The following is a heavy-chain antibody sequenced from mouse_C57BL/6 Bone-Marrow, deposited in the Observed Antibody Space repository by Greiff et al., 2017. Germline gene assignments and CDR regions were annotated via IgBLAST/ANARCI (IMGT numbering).Heavy chain of an antibody. CDR2: IDPSDGYT. Sequence: QVQLQQPGAELVKPGASVKLSCKASGYTFTSYWMQWVKQRPGQGLEWIGEIDPSDGYTNYNHKFKGKATLTVDTSSSTAYMQLSSLTSEDSAVYYCAVLLSYWGQGTSVTVSS. D-gene: IGHD2-1*01. CDR1: GYTFTSYW. J-gene: IGHJ4*01. CDR3: AVLLSY. V-gene: IGHV1-50*01.